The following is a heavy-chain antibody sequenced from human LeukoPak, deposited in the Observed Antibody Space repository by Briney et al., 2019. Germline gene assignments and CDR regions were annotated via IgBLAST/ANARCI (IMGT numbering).Heavy chain of an antibody. CDR1: GFTFSSYG. V-gene: IGHV3-33*01. J-gene: IGHJ6*02. CDR2: IWYDGSNK. Sequence: GGSLRLSCAASGFTFSSYGMHWVRQAPGKGLEWVAVIWYDGSNKYYADSVKGRFTISRDNARNSVYLQMNSLRAEDTAVYYCARGHYGLDVWGQGTTVTVSS. CDR3: ARGHYGLDV.